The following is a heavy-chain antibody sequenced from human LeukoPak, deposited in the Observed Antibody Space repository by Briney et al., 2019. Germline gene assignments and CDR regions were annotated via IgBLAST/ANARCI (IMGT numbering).Heavy chain of an antibody. J-gene: IGHJ4*02. D-gene: IGHD3-22*01. Sequence: PSETLSLTCTVAGGSISGHYWSWIRQFPGKGLEWIGYIYDSGSTNYNPSLRSRVTISVDTPKKQFSLKLTSVTAADTAVYYYARRYGTSGWIDYWGQGTLVTVSS. V-gene: IGHV4-59*11. CDR1: GGSISGHY. CDR2: IYDSGST. CDR3: ARRYGTSGWIDY.